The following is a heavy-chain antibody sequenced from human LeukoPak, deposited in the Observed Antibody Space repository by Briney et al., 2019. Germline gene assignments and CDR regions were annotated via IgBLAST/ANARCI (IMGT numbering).Heavy chain of an antibody. CDR2: ISGSGGST. V-gene: IGHV3-23*01. CDR1: GLTFSSYA. D-gene: IGHD4-17*01. Sequence: PGGSLRLSCAASGLTFSSYAMSWVRRAPGKGLECVSVISGSGGSTNYADSVKGRFTISRDNSKNTLYLQMKSLRAEDTAVYYCAKGHSDYGTGFDLWGQGTLVTVSS. CDR3: AKGHSDYGTGFDL. J-gene: IGHJ4*02.